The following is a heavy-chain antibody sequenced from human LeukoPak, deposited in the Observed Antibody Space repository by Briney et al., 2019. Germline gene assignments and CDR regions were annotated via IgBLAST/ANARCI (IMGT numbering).Heavy chain of an antibody. J-gene: IGHJ6*03. D-gene: IGHD4/OR15-4a*01. V-gene: IGHV4-61*01. CDR1: SGSISSGSSY. Sequence: SETLSLTCTVSSGSISSGSSYWTWIRQPPRKGLGCIGYIYGSGSTNYNPSLKSRVTISVDTSKNQFSLKLTSVTAADTAVYYCARADYGYMEAWGKGTTVTVSS. CDR3: ARADYGYMEA. CDR2: IYGSGST.